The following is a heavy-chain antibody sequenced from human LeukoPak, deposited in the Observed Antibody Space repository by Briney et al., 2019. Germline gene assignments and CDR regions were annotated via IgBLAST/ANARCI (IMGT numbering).Heavy chain of an antibody. V-gene: IGHV3-30*18. J-gene: IGHJ4*02. CDR3: AKDEGSSWYGSIPFDY. CDR1: GFTFSSYG. CDR2: ISYDGSNK. D-gene: IGHD6-13*01. Sequence: GGSLRLSCAASGFTFSSYGMHWVRQAPGKGLEWVAVISYDGSNKYYADSVKGRFTISRDNSKNTLYLQMNSLRAEDTAVCYCAKDEGSSWYGSIPFDYWGQGTLVTVSS.